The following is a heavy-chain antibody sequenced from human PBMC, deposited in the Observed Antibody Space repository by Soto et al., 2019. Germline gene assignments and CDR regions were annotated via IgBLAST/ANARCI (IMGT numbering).Heavy chain of an antibody. CDR3: VRDLNFGYFHD. Sequence: GGSLRLSCVASGFTLTTFGMFWVRQAPGKGLEWVTVISKDGSNKDYADSVKGRFTISRDNSKNTLYLQMNSLRAEDTAVYHCVRDLNFGYFHDWGQGTPVTVSS. J-gene: IGHJ1*01. CDR1: GFTLTTFG. D-gene: IGHD3-10*01. CDR2: ISKDGSNK. V-gene: IGHV3-30*03.